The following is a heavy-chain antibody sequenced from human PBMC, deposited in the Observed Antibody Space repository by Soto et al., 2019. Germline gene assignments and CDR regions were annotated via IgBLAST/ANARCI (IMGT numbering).Heavy chain of an antibody. CDR3: ARAARESVFRGAFNY. V-gene: IGHV1-18*01. D-gene: IGHD2-8*01. CDR2: ISGYNANT. CDR1: GYTFTSYG. Sequence: QVQLVQSGAEVKKPGASVKVSCKASGYTFTSYGISWVRQAPGQGLEWMGWISGYNANTNYAQKRQARVTMTTDTSMNTAYMELRSLRSDDTAVYFCARAARESVFRGAFNYWGQVTLVTVSS. J-gene: IGHJ4*02.